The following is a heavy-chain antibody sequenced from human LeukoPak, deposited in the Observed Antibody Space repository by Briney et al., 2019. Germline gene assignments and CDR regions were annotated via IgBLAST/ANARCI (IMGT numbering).Heavy chain of an antibody. Sequence: GGSLRLSCAATGFTFSSYEMNWVRQAPGKGLEWVADIKEDGSDKYYGDSVKGRFTISRDNDKNSVYLQMNSLSPEDTAIYFCATLAFDSWGRGTLVTVSS. J-gene: IGHJ4*02. D-gene: IGHD2/OR15-2a*01. CDR1: GFTFSSYE. CDR2: IKEDGSDK. CDR3: ATLAFDS. V-gene: IGHV3-7*01.